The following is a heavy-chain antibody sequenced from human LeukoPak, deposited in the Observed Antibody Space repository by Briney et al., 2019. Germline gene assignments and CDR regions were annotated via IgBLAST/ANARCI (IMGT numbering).Heavy chain of an antibody. J-gene: IGHJ4*02. V-gene: IGHV4-59*01. CDR1: GGSISSYY. CDR3: ARASKGIAARPSPFDY. Sequence: SETLSLTCTVSGGSISSYYWSWIRQPPGKGLEWIGHIYYSGSTNYNPSLKSRVTISIDTSKNQFSLRLSSVTAADTAVYYCARASKGIAARPSPFDYWGQGTLVTVSS. D-gene: IGHD6-6*01. CDR2: IYYSGST.